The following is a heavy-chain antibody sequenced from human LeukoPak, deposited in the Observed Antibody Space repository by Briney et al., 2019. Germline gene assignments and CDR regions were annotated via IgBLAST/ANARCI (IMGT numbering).Heavy chain of an antibody. CDR1: GYSISSGYF. CDR2: IYHSGST. D-gene: IGHD4-17*01. V-gene: IGHV4-38-2*02. CDR3: ARAGYGDSDFDY. J-gene: IGHJ4*02. Sequence: SETLSLTCTVSGYSISSGYFWGWIRQPPGKGLEWIGTIYHSGSTYCNASLESRVTISVDTSKNQFSLKLSSVTAADTAVYYCARAGYGDSDFDYWGQGTLVTVSS.